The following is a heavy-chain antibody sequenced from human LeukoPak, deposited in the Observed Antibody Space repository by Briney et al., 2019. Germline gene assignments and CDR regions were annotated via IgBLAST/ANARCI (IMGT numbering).Heavy chain of an antibody. V-gene: IGHV1-18*01. CDR3: AREGNYDFWSGYPPFYMDV. Sequence: ASVKVSCKASGYTFTSYGISWVRQAPGQGREWMGWISAYNGNTNYAQKLQGRVTMTTDTSTSTAYMELRSLRSDDTAVYYCAREGNYDFWSGYPPFYMDVSGKGNTVTVSS. CDR2: ISAYNGNT. J-gene: IGHJ6*03. D-gene: IGHD3-3*01. CDR1: GYTFTSYG.